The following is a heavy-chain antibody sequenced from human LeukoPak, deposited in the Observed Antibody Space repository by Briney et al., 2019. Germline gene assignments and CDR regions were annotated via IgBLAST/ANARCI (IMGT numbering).Heavy chain of an antibody. CDR3: AKDMDYGDLDDAFDI. Sequence: PGGSLRLSCAASGFTFSDHYMDWVRQAPGKGLEWVGRIRIKANSYTTEYAAFVKGRFTISRDDSKNSLYLQMNSLRAEDTAVYYCAKDMDYGDLDDAFDIWGQGTMVTVSS. V-gene: IGHV3-72*01. J-gene: IGHJ3*02. CDR2: IRIKANSYTT. CDR1: GFTFSDHY. D-gene: IGHD4-17*01.